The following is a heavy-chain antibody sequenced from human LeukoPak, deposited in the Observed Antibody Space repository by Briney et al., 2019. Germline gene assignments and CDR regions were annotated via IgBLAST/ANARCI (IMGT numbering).Heavy chain of an antibody. V-gene: IGHV4-59*01. CDR1: GGSMTSYY. CDR2: IYYRGST. J-gene: IGHJ3*02. D-gene: IGHD3-10*01. Sequence: PSETLSLTCTVSGGSMTSYYWSWTRQPPGKGLEWIGYIYYRGSTNYNPSLKSRVTISVDTSKDQFSLKLSSVTAADTAMYYCARAPGGYGSGSRGAFDIWGQGTMVTVSS. CDR3: ARAPGGYGSGSRGAFDI.